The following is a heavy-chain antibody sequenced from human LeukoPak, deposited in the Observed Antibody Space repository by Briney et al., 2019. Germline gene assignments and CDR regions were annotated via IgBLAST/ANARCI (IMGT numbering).Heavy chain of an antibody. V-gene: IGHV4-4*07. CDR3: ARSAPGSSTSKGFDP. Sequence: SETLSLTCTVSGGSISSYYWSWIRQPAGKGLEWIGRIYTSGSTNYNPSLKSRVTMSVDTSKDQFSLKLSSVTAADTAVYYCARSAPGSSTSKGFDPWGQGTLVTVSS. CDR2: IYTSGST. CDR1: GGSISSYY. D-gene: IGHD2-2*01. J-gene: IGHJ5*02.